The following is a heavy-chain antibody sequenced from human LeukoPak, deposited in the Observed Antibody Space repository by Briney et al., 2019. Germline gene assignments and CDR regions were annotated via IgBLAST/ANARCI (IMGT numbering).Heavy chain of an antibody. CDR2: IYPGAYDT. D-gene: IGHD1-26*01. CDR1: GYSFTSYW. CDR3: ARHEREAEPYI. V-gene: IGHV5-51*01. Sequence: GASLKISCKGSGYSFTSYWIGWVRQMPGKGLELMGIIYPGAYDTRYSPCFQGQVTISADKSISTAYLQWSSLKASDTAMYYCARHEREAEPYIWGQGTMVTVSS. J-gene: IGHJ3*02.